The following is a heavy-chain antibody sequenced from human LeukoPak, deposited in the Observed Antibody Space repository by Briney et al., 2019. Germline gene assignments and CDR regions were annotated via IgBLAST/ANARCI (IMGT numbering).Heavy chain of an antibody. CDR1: GFSFSNYA. CDR3: SKWREGAAASFDC. Sequence: GGSLRLSCAASGFSFSNYALTWVRQAPGKGLEWVSTISAAGDRPTYTDSVKGRFIISRDNSKNIMFLQMDSLRAEDTAFYYCSKWREGAAASFDCYGQGTLVTVSS. V-gene: IGHV3-23*01. CDR2: ISAAGDRP. D-gene: IGHD6-25*01. J-gene: IGHJ4*02.